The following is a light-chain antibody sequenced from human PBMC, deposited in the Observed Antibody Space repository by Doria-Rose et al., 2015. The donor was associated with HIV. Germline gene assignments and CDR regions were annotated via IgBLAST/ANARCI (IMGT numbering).Light chain of an antibody. CDR2: ATS. CDR1: QTVSTY. CDR3: QQTYSSPPWT. J-gene: IGKJ1*01. V-gene: IGKV1-39*01. Sequence: TQSPSSLSASIGDRVTITCRASQTVSTYLNWFQQEPGKAPKRLIYATSRLQSGGPSRFSGSGSGTDFTLTISGLQPGDFATYYCQQTYSSPPWTFGQGTKVEMK.